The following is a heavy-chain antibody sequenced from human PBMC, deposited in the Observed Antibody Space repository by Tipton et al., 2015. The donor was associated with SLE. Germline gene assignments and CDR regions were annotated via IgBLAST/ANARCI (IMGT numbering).Heavy chain of an antibody. Sequence: TLSLTCTVSGGSISSYYWSWIRQPPGKGLEWIGYIDYSGSSNSHPSLKSRVTISVDTSKNQFSLKLSSVTAADTAVYYCARAELGDFDYWGPGSLVTVSS. V-gene: IGHV4-59*08. CDR3: ARAELGDFDY. J-gene: IGHJ4*02. CDR1: GGSISSYY. D-gene: IGHD7-27*01. CDR2: IDYSGSS.